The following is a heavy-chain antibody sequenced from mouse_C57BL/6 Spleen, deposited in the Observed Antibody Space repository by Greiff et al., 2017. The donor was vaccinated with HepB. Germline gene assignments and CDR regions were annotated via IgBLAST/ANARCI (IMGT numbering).Heavy chain of an antibody. CDR2: ISGGGGNT. V-gene: IGHV5-9*01. J-gene: IGHJ2*01. Sequence: EVHLVESGGGLVKPGGSLKLSCAASGFTFSSYTMSWVRQTPEKRLEWVATISGGGGNTYYPDSVKGRFTISRDNAKNTLYLQMSSMRSEDTALYYCARHGGNYFDYWGQGTTLTVSS. D-gene: IGHD2-14*01. CDR3: ARHGGNYFDY. CDR1: GFTFSSYT.